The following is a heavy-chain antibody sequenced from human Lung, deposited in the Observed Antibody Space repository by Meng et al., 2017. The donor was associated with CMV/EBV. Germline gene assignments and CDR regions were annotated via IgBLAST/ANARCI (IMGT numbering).Heavy chain of an antibody. CDR3: ARVEVGITSGDY. V-gene: IGHV1-18*01. D-gene: IGHD1-26*01. J-gene: IGHJ4*02. CDR2: ISAYNGNT. Sequence: QAQVVHAGGEVKKPGASVKVSCKASGYTFTNYGITWVRQAPGQGLEWMGWISAYNGNTNYAQTLQGRLTMTTDTSTSTAYMELRSLRSDDTAVYYCARVEVGITSGDYWGQGTLVTVSS. CDR1: GYTFTNYG.